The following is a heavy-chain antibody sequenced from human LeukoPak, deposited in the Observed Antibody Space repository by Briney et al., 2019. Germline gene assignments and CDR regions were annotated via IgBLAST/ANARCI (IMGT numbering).Heavy chain of an antibody. CDR2: ISSRSTFI. J-gene: IGHJ4*02. CDR1: GFTFSDAG. D-gene: IGHD3-22*01. CDR3: ARDPVNYYDSSAYPLLVDY. V-gene: IGHV3-21*01. Sequence: PGGSLRLSCAASGFTFSDAGMNWVRQAPGKGLEWVSSISSRSTFIHYADSVKGRFTISRDNAKSSLYLQMNSLRVDDTAVYYCARDPVNYYDSSAYPLLVDYWGQGTLVTVSS.